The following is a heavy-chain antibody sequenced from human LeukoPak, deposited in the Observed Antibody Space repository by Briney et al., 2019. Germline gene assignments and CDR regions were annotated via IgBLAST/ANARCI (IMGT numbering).Heavy chain of an antibody. V-gene: IGHV3-23*01. D-gene: IGHD3-10*01. J-gene: IGHJ4*02. CDR3: AKAATGVLWLGEFEFDY. Sequence: PGGSLRLSCAASGFTFSSYAMSWVRQAPGKGLEWVSAISGSGGSTYYADSVKGRFTISRDNSKNTLYLQMNSLRAEDTAVYYCAKAATGVLWLGEFEFDYWGQGTLVTVSS. CDR1: GFTFSSYA. CDR2: ISGSGGST.